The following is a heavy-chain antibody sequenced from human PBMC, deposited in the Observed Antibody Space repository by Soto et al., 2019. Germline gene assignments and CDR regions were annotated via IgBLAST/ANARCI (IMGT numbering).Heavy chain of an antibody. CDR3: ARERSQFCSGGSCVAGY. CDR2: IYYSGST. CDR1: RGSISAGDYY. V-gene: IGHV4-30-4*01. D-gene: IGHD2-15*01. Sequence: SETLSLTCTVSRGSISAGDYYWTWIRQPPGEGLEWIGSIYYSGSTYYNPSLKSRLGISVDVSKNQFSLKLSSVTAADTAVYYCARERSQFCSGGSCVAGYWGQGALVTVS. J-gene: IGHJ4*02.